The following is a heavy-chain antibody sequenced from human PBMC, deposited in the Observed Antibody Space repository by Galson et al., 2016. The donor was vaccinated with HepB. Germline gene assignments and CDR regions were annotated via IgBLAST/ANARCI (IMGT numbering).Heavy chain of an antibody. J-gene: IGHJ6*02. CDR3: AREIRLVTLDHNYYYGMDV. V-gene: IGHV3-33*01. Sequence: SLRLSCAASGFSFNSYGMHWVRQAPGKGLEWVAVIWHDGSIDSVKGRFTISRDNSKRTLYLQMDSLRAEDTAVYYCAREIRLVTLDHNYYYGMDVWGQGATVFVSS. D-gene: IGHD3-9*01. CDR1: GFSFNSYG. CDR2: IWHDGS.